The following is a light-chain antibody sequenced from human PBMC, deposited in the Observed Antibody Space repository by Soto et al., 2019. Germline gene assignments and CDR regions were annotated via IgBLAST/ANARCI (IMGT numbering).Light chain of an antibody. Sequence: QSVLTQPPSVSGAPGQRVTISCTGSNSNIGAGYDVHWYLQLPGTAPKLLVYSNNNRPSGVPDRFSGSKSGNTASLTVSGLQAADEADYFCKSYAGSNTYVFGSGTKV. J-gene: IGLJ1*01. CDR2: SNN. CDR3: KSYAGSNTYV. V-gene: IGLV1-40*01. CDR1: NSNIGAGYD.